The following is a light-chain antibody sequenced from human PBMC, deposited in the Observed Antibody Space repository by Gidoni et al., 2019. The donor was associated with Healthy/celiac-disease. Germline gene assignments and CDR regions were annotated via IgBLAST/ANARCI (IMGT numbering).Light chain of an antibody. J-gene: IGKJ1*01. Sequence: GDRVTITCRASQSISSYLNWYQQKPGKAPKLLIYAASSLQSGVPSRFSGSGSGTDFTLNISSLQPEDVATYYCKQSYSTPRTFGQGTKVEIK. V-gene: IGKV1-39*01. CDR2: AAS. CDR3: KQSYSTPRT. CDR1: QSISSY.